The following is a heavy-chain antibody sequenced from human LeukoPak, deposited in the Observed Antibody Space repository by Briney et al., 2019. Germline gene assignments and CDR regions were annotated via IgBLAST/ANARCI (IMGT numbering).Heavy chain of an antibody. CDR1: GYTFTGYY. J-gene: IGHJ4*02. CDR2: INPNSGGT. Sequence: ASVKVSCKASGYTFTGYYMHWVRQAPGQGLEWMGWINPNSGGTNYAQKFQGRVTMTRDTSISTAYMELSRLRSDDTAVYYCARDVGYCSSTSCYYLDYWGQGTLVTVSS. V-gene: IGHV1-2*02. D-gene: IGHD2-2*03. CDR3: ARDVGYCSSTSCYYLDY.